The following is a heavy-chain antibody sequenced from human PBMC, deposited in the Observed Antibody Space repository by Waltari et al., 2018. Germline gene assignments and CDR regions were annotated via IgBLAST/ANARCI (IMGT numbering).Heavy chain of an antibody. Sequence: QVQLQESGPGLVKPSGTLSLTCVVSGASISSNYWWSWVRQSPGKALEWIGQIHPSGTTYSTPALQSRVSVSLDKSKNQFSLSLYFVSDADTAVYYCAADRGNGLYFDYWGQGTLVTVSS. D-gene: IGHD2-15*01. CDR2: IHPSGTT. J-gene: IGHJ4*02. CDR1: GASISSNYW. V-gene: IGHV4-4*02. CDR3: AADRGNGLYFDY.